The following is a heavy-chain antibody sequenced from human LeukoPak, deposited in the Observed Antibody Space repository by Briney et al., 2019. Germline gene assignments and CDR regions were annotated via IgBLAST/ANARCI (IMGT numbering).Heavy chain of an antibody. J-gene: IGHJ6*02. CDR3: ARDLGVDDFWSGYYRPYYYYYGMDV. V-gene: IGHV4-39*07. CDR1: GGSISSSSYY. D-gene: IGHD3-3*01. Sequence: SETLSLTCTVSGGSISSSSYYWGWIRQPPGKGLEWIGSMYYSGSSYYNPSLKSRVTISVDTSKNQFSLKLSSVTAADTAVYYCARDLGVDDFWSGYYRPYYYYYGMDVWGQGTTVTVSS. CDR2: MYYSGSS.